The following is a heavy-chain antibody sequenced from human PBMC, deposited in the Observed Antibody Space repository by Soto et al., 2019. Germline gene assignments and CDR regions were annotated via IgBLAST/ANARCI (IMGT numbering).Heavy chain of an antibody. Sequence: ASVKVSSKFSGYPFTSYGMHSVRQAPAQLLQGMEWTTAANGNTKYSQKFQGRVTITRDTSESTAYMERSSLRSEDTAGHYSDRGQVRNWLDPRGQGTLVTVSS. V-gene: IGHV1-3*01. J-gene: IGHJ5*02. CDR2: TTAANGNT. CDR3: DRGQVRNWLDP. CDR1: GYPFTSYG.